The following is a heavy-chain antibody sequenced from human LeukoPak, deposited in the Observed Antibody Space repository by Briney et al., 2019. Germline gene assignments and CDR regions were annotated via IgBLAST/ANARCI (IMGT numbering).Heavy chain of an antibody. CDR3: ARDLHVDSSGYYSL. V-gene: IGHV1-2*06. J-gene: IGHJ4*02. CDR1: GYTFTGYY. D-gene: IGHD3-22*01. CDR2: INPNSGGT. Sequence: ASVKVSCKASGYTFTGYYMHWVRQAPGQGLEWMGRINPNSGGTNYAQKFQGRVTMTRDTSISTVYMELSRLRSDDTAVYYCARDLHVDSSGYYSLWGQGTLVTVSS.